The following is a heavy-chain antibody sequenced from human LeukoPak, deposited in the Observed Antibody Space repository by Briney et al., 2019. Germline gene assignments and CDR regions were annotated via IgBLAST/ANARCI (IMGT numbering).Heavy chain of an antibody. J-gene: IGHJ4*02. Sequence: SETLSLTCTDSGGSISSYYWSWIRQPPGKGLEWIGYIYYSGSTNHNPSLKSRVTISVDTSKNQFSLKLSSVTAADTAVYYCARQNFYYGSWSFYSGFDYWGQGTLVTVSS. V-gene: IGHV4-59*08. CDR2: IYYSGST. D-gene: IGHD3-10*01. CDR3: ARQNFYYGSWSFYSGFDY. CDR1: GGSISSYY.